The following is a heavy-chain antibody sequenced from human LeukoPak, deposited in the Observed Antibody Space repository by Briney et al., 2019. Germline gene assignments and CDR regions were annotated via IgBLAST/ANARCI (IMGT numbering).Heavy chain of an antibody. V-gene: IGHV3-64D*06. CDR2: ISSNGGST. CDR3: VKPKRWELPYFDY. CDR1: GFTFSRYW. J-gene: IGHJ4*02. D-gene: IGHD1-26*01. Sequence: GGSLRLSCAASGFTFSRYWMSWVRQAPGKGQEYVSAISSNGGSTYYADSVKGRFTISRDNSKNTLYLQMSSLRAEDTAVYYCVKPKRWELPYFDYWGQGTLVTVSS.